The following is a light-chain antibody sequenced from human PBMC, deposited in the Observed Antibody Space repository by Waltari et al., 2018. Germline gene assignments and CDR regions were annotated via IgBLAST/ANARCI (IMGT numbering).Light chain of an antibody. CDR3: QQYGSSPFT. J-gene: IGKJ3*01. V-gene: IGKV3-20*01. CDR1: QSVNSY. CDR2: GAS. Sequence: EIVLTQSPGTLSLSPGERATFSCRASQSVNSYLAWYQQKPGQAPRLLIYGASSRATGIPDRFSGSGSGTDFTLTISRLEPEDFAVYYCQQYGSSPFTFGPGTKVEIK.